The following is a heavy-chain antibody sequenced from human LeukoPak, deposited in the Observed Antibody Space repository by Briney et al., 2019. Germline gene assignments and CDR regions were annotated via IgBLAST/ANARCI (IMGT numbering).Heavy chain of an antibody. V-gene: IGHV4-61*01. CDR2: SHYSGST. CDR3: ARGPSSGWNDY. D-gene: IGHD6-19*01. J-gene: IGHJ4*02. Sequence: PSETLSLTCTVSGGSVSSDNFYWSWIRQPPGKGLEWIGYSHYSGSTNYNPSLKSRVTISVDTSKNQFSLKLTSVTAADTAVYHCARGPSSGWNDYWGQGTLVTVSS. CDR1: GGSVSSDNFY.